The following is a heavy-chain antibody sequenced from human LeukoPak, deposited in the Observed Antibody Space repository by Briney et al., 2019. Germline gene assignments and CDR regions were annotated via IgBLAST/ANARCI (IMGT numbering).Heavy chain of an antibody. J-gene: IGHJ6*02. CDR2: IRIISSYI. V-gene: IGHV3-21*01. CDR1: GFTFSSYS. D-gene: IGHD2-8*01. Sequence: GGSLRLSCAASGFTFSSYSMNWVRQAPGKGRRGVSSIRIISSYIYYADSVKGRFTTSRDNAKNSLYLQMNSLRAEDTAVYYCARINGVCYVTDCYYYGMDVWGQGTTVTVSS. CDR3: ARINGVCYVTDCYYYGMDV.